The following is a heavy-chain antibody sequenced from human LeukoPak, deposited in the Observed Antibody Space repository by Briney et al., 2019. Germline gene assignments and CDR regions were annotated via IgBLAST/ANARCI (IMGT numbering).Heavy chain of an antibody. J-gene: IGHJ6*02. CDR3: ARFPNTAMVMGLEYYYYGMDV. CDR1: GFTFSSYS. D-gene: IGHD5-18*01. Sequence: GGSLRLSCAASGFTFSSYSMNWVRQAPGKGLEWVSYISSSSSTIYYADSVKGRFTISRDNSKNTLYLQMYSLRAEDTAVYYCARFPNTAMVMGLEYYYYGMDVWGQGTTVTVSS. CDR2: ISSSSSTI. V-gene: IGHV3-48*01.